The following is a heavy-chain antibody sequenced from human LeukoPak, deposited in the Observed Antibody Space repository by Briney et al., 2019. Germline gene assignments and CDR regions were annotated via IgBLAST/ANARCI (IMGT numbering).Heavy chain of an antibody. V-gene: IGHV3-74*01. Sequence: GGSLRLSCAVSGFTLTKNWMQWARQAPGKGLVWVSLIKDDGTTTAYADSVKGRFTISRDNAKNTVYLQMNSLRAEDTAIYYCVRDRFHAVESWGQGTLVTVSS. CDR1: GFTLTKNW. J-gene: IGHJ5*01. CDR3: VRDRFHAVES. CDR2: IKDDGTTT. D-gene: IGHD3-16*01.